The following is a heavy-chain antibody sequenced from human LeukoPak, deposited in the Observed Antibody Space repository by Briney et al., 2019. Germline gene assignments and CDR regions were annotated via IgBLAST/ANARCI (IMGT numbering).Heavy chain of an antibody. CDR2: ISYDGSNK. V-gene: IGHV3-30*18. Sequence: GGSLRLSCAASGFTFSSCGMHWVRQAPGKGLEWVAVISYDGSNKYYADSVKGRFTISRDNSKNTLYLQMNSLRAEDTAVYYCAKGEITMVRGVIITSDAFDIWGQGTMVTVSS. CDR3: AKGEITMVRGVIITSDAFDI. CDR1: GFTFSSCG. D-gene: IGHD3-10*01. J-gene: IGHJ3*02.